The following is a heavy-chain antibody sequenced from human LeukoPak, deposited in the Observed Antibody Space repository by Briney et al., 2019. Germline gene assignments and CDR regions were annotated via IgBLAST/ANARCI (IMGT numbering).Heavy chain of an antibody. J-gene: IGHJ3*02. CDR3: ARALTDYSQLPSDAFDI. D-gene: IGHD1-1*01. CDR1: GYTFTSYA. Sequence: ASVKVSCKASGYTFTSYAMNWVRQAPGQGLEWMGWINTNTGNPTYAQGFTGRFVFSLDTSVSTAYLQISSLKAEDTAVYYCARALTDYSQLPSDAFDIWGQGTMVTVSS. CDR2: INTNTGNP. V-gene: IGHV7-4-1*02.